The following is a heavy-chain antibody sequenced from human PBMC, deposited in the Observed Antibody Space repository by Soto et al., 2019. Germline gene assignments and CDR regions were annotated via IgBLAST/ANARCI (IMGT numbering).Heavy chain of an antibody. V-gene: IGHV1-8*01. CDR2: MNPNSGNT. J-gene: IGHJ6*03. CDR1: GYTFTSYY. Sequence: ASVKVSCKASGYTFTSYYINWVRQATGQGLEWMGWMNPNSGNTGYAQKFQGRVTMTRNTSTSTAYMELSSLRSEDTAVYYCARGIVVVVAAAKRDYYYYMDVWG. CDR3: ARGIVVVVAAAKRDYYYYMDV. D-gene: IGHD2-15*01.